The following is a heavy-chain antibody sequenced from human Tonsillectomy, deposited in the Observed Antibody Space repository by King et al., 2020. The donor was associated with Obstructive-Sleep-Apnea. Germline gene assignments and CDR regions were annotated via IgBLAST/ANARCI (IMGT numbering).Heavy chain of an antibody. V-gene: IGHV3-9*01. D-gene: IGHD2-2*01. CDR1: GLAFDDFA. J-gene: IGHJ4*02. CDR3: AKGGCSSTTCSFDY. CDR2: ISWNSGSI. Sequence: QLVQSGGGLVQPGRSLRLSCAVSGLAFDDFALHWVRQTPGKGLEWVSVISWNSGSIGYADSVKGRFTLSRDNAKHSLYLQMNSLRAEDTALYYCAKGGCSSTTCSFDYWGQGTLVTVSS.